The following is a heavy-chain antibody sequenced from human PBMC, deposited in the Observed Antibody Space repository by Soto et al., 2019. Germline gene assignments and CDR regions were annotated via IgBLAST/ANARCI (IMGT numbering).Heavy chain of an antibody. Sequence: EVQLVESGGGLVKPGGSLRLSCAASGFTFSSYSMNWVRQAPGKGLEWVSSISSSSSYIYYADSVKGRFTISRDNAKNSLYLQMNSLRAEDTAVYYCARIGLYDFWSGDGSMDVWGQGTTVTVSS. CDR1: GFTFSSYS. CDR2: ISSSSSYI. J-gene: IGHJ6*02. V-gene: IGHV3-21*01. CDR3: ARIGLYDFWSGDGSMDV. D-gene: IGHD3-3*01.